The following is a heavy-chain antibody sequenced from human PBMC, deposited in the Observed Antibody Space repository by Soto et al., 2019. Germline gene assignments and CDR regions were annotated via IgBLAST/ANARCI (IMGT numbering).Heavy chain of an antibody. J-gene: IGHJ5*02. CDR3: ARNPRTVRGLNWFDP. V-gene: IGHV1-18*01. CDR1: GYTFTSYG. D-gene: IGHD3-10*01. CDR2: ISAYNGNT. Sequence: ASVKVSCKASGYTFTSYGISWVRQAPGQGLEWMGWISAYNGNTNYAQKFQGRVTMTTDTSTSTAYMELRSLRSDDTAVYYCARNPRTVRGLNWFDPWGQGTLVTVSS.